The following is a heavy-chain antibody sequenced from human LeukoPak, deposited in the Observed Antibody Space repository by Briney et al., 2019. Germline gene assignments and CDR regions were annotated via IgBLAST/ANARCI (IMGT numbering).Heavy chain of an antibody. J-gene: IGHJ4*02. CDR3: ARVPLDILTGYYPGDY. CDR2: IYYSGST. Sequence: SETLSLTCTVSGGSISSGDYYWSWIRQPPGKGLEWIGYIYYSGSTYYNPSLKSRVTISVDTSKNQFSLKLSSVTAADTAVYYCARVPLDILTGYYPGDYWGQGTLVTASS. D-gene: IGHD3-9*01. CDR1: GGSISSGDYY. V-gene: IGHV4-30-4*08.